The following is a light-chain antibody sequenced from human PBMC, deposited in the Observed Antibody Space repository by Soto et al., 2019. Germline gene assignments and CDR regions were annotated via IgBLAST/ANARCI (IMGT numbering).Light chain of an antibody. V-gene: IGKV3-20*01. J-gene: IGKJ5*01. CDR3: QQYGTSEII. CDR2: DTS. Sequence: EIGLTQSPATLSGSPGERATLSCRASQSLTNSFIAWYQQKPGQAPRLLIYDTSSRASGIPERFSGSGSGTDFTLTISRLETEDFAVFYCQQYGTSEIIFGQGTRLEIK. CDR1: QSLTNSF.